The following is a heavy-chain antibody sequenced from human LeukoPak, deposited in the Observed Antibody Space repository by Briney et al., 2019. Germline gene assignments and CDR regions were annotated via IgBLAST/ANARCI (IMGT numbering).Heavy chain of an antibody. V-gene: IGHV1-69*04. CDR1: GGTFSSYA. CDR3: APGYYDSSGFGGY. J-gene: IGHJ4*02. D-gene: IGHD3-22*01. Sequence: SVKVSCKASGGTFSSYAISWVRQAPGQGLEWMRRIIPIFGIANYAQKFQGRVTITADKSTSTAYMELSSLRSEDTAVYYCAPGYYDSSGFGGYWGQGTLVTVSS. CDR2: IIPIFGIA.